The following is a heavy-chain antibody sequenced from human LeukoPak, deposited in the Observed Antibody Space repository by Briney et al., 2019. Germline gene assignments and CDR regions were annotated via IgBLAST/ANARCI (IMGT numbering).Heavy chain of an antibody. CDR3: ARDLCTVTTCDNWFDP. Sequence: GGSLRLSCAASGFTFSSYEMNWVRQAPGKGLEWVSFISSTGDNVYYADSVKGRFTISRDNAKNSLYLQMNSLRAEDTAVYYCARDLCTVTTCDNWFDPWGQGTLVTVSS. CDR1: GFTFSSYE. J-gene: IGHJ5*02. CDR2: ISSTGDNV. D-gene: IGHD4-17*01. V-gene: IGHV3-48*03.